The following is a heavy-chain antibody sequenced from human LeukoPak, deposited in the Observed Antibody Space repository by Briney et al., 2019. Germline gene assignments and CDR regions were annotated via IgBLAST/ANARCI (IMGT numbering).Heavy chain of an antibody. V-gene: IGHV4-59*01. CDR1: GGSMSPYY. CDR3: AKGTRFDP. CDR2: VFYSGNT. J-gene: IGHJ5*02. D-gene: IGHD1-7*01. Sequence: SETLSLTCTVSGGSMSPYYWNWIRQAPGKGLEWIGYVFYSGNTYYNPSLRGRVTISIDTSKSQFSLNLSSVTAADTAVHFCAKGTRFDPWGQGTLVTVSS.